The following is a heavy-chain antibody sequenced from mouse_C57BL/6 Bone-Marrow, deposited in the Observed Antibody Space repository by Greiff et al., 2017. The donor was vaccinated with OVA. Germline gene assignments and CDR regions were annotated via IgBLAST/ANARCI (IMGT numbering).Heavy chain of an antibody. CDR1: GYTFTSYT. CDR2: INPSSGYT. CDR3: ASEWLPSFDY. V-gene: IGHV1-4*01. Sequence: QVQLQQSGAELARPGASVKMSCKASGYTFTSYTMHWVKQRPGQGLEWIGYINPSSGYTKYNQKFKDKATLTADKSSSTAYMQLRSLTSEDSAVYYCASEWLPSFDYWGQGTTLTVSS. J-gene: IGHJ2*01. D-gene: IGHD2-2*01.